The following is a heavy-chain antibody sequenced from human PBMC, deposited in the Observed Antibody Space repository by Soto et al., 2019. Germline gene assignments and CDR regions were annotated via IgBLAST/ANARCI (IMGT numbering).Heavy chain of an antibody. J-gene: IGHJ3*01. V-gene: IGHV1-69*01. CDR2: IIPSLGIR. CDR1: GGSINGWG. CDR3: PSSVTGSHYSLYF. Sequence: QVQLVQSGAEVKKPGSSVRVSCKASGGSINGWGFSWVRQAPGQGLQCLGAIIPSLGIRNYAQRFQDRVTLTACESTNPAHMELTGMNSEDTAVYFCPSSVTGSHYSLYFWGQGTMVTVSS. D-gene: IGHD2-21*01.